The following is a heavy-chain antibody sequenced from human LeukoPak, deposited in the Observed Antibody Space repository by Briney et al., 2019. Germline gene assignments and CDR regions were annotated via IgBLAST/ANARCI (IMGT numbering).Heavy chain of an antibody. V-gene: IGHV3-48*04. D-gene: IGHD3-22*01. CDR3: CMYYYDSSGYYY. CDR1: GFTFSSYS. Sequence: EGSLRLSCAASGFTFSSYSMNWVRQAPGKGLEWVSYISSSSSTIYYADSVKGRFTISRDNAKNSLYLQMNSLRAEDTAVYYCCMYYYDSSGYYYWGQGTLVTVSS. J-gene: IGHJ4*02. CDR2: ISSSSSTI.